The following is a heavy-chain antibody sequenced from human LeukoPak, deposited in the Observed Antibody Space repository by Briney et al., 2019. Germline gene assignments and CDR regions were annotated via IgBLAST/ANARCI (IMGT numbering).Heavy chain of an antibody. D-gene: IGHD6-19*01. CDR3: AKDPGGGLAGTFDY. CDR1: GFTFSSYA. J-gene: IGHJ4*02. V-gene: IGHV3-23*01. Sequence: PGGSLRLSCAASGFTFSSYAMSWVRQAPGKGLEWVSAISSSGGSTYYADSVKGRFTISRDNSKNTLYLQMNSLRAEDTAVYYCAKDPGGGLAGTFDYWGQGTLVTVSS. CDR2: ISSSGGST.